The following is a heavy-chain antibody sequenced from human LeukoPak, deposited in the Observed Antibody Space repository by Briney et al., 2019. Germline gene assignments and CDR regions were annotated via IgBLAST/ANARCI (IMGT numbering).Heavy chain of an antibody. CDR1: GGTFSSYA. CDR2: IIPIFGTA. Sequence: GSSVKVSCKASGGTFSSYAISWVRQAPGQGLEWMGGIIPIFGTANYAQKFQGRVTITTDESTSTACMELSSLRSEDTAVYYCARDKGSTVTTTDYYYYMDVWGKGTTVTVSS. V-gene: IGHV1-69*05. CDR3: ARDKGSTVTTTDYYYYMDV. J-gene: IGHJ6*03. D-gene: IGHD4-17*01.